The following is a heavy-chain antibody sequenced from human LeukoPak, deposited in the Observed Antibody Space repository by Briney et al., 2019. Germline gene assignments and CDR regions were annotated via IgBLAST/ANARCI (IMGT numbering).Heavy chain of an antibody. CDR1: GYTFTGYY. CDR3: APSLYYYDSTDSGGAFDI. V-gene: IGHV1-2*02. CDR2: INANSGGT. J-gene: IGHJ3*02. D-gene: IGHD3-22*01. Sequence: ASVKVSCKASGYTFTGYYMHWVRQAPGQGLEWMGWINANSGGTNYAQKFQGRVTMTRDTSISTAYMELSRLRSDDTAVYYCAPSLYYYDSTDSGGAFDIWGQGTMVTVSS.